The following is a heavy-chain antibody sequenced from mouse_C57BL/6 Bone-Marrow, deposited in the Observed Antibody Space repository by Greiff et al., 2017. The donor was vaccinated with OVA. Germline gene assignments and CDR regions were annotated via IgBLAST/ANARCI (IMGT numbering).Heavy chain of an antibody. J-gene: IGHJ4*01. D-gene: IGHD2-5*01. CDR1: GFNIKDDY. CDR3: TVPIYYSKEGLDY. CDR2: IDPENGDT. Sequence: VQLQQSGAELVRPGASVKLSCTASGFNIKDDYMHWVKQRPEQGLEWVGWIDPENGDTEYASKFQGKANITADTSSNTASLQLSSLTSEDTAVYYCTVPIYYSKEGLDYWGQGTSVTVSS. V-gene: IGHV14-4*01.